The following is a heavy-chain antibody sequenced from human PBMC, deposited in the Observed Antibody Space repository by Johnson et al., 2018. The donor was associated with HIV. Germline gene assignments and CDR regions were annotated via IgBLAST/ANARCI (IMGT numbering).Heavy chain of an antibody. D-gene: IGHD1-1*01. J-gene: IGHJ3*02. V-gene: IGHV3-9*01. CDR3: AKDLPGTGKQEAFDI. CDR1: GFTFDDFA. Sequence: VQLVESGGGMVQPGRSLRLSCAASGFTFDDFAMHWVRQGPGKGLEWVSSITWNSDNIAYADSVKGRFTISRDNAKNSLYLQMNSLRTEDTAFYYCAKDLPGTGKQEAFDIWGQGTMVTVSS. CDR2: ITWNSDNI.